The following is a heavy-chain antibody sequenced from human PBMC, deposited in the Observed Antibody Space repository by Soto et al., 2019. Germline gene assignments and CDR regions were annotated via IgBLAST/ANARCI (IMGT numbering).Heavy chain of an antibody. D-gene: IGHD2-21*02. Sequence: SLRLSCAASGFTFSSYAMHWVRQAPGKGLEWVAVISYDGSNKYYADSVKGRFTISRDNAKNSLYLQMNSLRAEDTAVYYCARDPLGDADDAFDIWGQGTMVTVSS. J-gene: IGHJ3*02. CDR2: ISYDGSNK. CDR3: ARDPLGDADDAFDI. CDR1: GFTFSSYA. V-gene: IGHV3-30-3*01.